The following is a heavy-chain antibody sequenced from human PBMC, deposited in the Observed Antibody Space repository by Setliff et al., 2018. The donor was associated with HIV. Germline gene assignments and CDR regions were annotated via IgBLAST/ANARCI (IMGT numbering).Heavy chain of an antibody. D-gene: IGHD2-15*01. CDR3: AHLATPTVRQRAFDV. Sequence: SETLSLTCTVSGGSVSSDFWSWIRQPAGKGLEWLGRMYSTGTTNYNPSLKSRLTMSIDTSRNQFSLELNSVTAADTATYYCAHLATPTVRQRAFDVWGQGTMVTVSS. V-gene: IGHV4-4*07. CDR2: MYSTGTT. CDR1: GGSVSSDF. J-gene: IGHJ3*01.